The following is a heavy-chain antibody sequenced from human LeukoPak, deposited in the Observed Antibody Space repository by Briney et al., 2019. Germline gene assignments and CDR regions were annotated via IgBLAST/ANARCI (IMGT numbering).Heavy chain of an antibody. Sequence: SVKVSCKASGGTFSSYAISWVRQAPGQGLEWMGRIIPIFGTANYAQKFQGRVTITTDESTSTACMELSSLRPEDTAVYYCARDRGSYYYDSSGYYYFDYWGQGTLVTVSS. CDR2: IIPIFGTA. CDR1: GGTFSSYA. V-gene: IGHV1-69*05. CDR3: ARDRGSYYYDSSGYYYFDY. D-gene: IGHD3-22*01. J-gene: IGHJ4*02.